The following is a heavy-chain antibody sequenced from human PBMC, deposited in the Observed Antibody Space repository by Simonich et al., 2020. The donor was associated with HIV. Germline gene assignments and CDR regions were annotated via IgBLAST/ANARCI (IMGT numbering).Heavy chain of an antibody. Sequence: QVQLQQWGAGLLKPSETLSLTCAVYGGSFSGYYWSSNRQTPGKGLEWIGEIKHSGSTNYTPSLKSRVTRSVDTSKNQFSLKLSSVTAADTAVYYCARGFYQRLYYFDYWGQGTLVTVSS. CDR2: IKHSGST. J-gene: IGHJ4*02. V-gene: IGHV4-34*01. CDR1: GGSFSGYY. D-gene: IGHD2-2*01. CDR3: ARGFYQRLYYFDY.